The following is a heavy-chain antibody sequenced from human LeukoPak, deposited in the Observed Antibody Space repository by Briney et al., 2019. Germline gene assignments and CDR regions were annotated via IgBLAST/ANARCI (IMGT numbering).Heavy chain of an antibody. V-gene: IGHV4-4*07. CDR1: GGSISSYY. J-gene: IGHJ4*02. CDR2: IYTSGST. CDR3: ARAVHYYDSSGYYYFDY. Sequence: SETLSLTCTVSGGSISSYYWSWIRQPAGKGLEWIGRIYTSGSTNYIPSLKSRVTMSVDTSKNQFSLKLSSVTAADTAVYYCARAVHYYDSSGYYYFDYWGQGTLVTVSS. D-gene: IGHD3-22*01.